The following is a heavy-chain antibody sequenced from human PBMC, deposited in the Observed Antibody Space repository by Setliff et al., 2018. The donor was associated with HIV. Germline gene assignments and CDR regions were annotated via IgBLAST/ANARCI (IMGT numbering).Heavy chain of an antibody. Sequence: SETLSLTCAVYGGSLSNHYWTWIRQPPGKGLEWIGEINPSESTHYNPSLKSRVTISVDTSKNQFSLILTSVTAADTAVYYCARGGDWTLDYWGRGSLVTVS. CDR1: GGSLSNHY. CDR2: INPSEST. V-gene: IGHV4-34*01. D-gene: IGHD2-21*02. J-gene: IGHJ4*02. CDR3: ARGGDWTLDY.